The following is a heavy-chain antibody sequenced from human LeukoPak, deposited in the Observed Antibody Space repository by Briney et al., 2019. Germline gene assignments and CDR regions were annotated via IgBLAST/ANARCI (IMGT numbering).Heavy chain of an antibody. CDR2: ISGSGGST. Sequence: PGASLRLSCAASGFTFSSYAMSWVRQAPGKGLEWVSAISGSGGSTYYADSVKGRFTISRDNSKNTLYLQMNSLRAEDTAVYYCAKSPVPAAIHGIDCWGQGTLVTVSS. CDR3: AKSPVPAAIHGIDC. D-gene: IGHD2-2*01. CDR1: GFTFSSYA. J-gene: IGHJ4*02. V-gene: IGHV3-23*01.